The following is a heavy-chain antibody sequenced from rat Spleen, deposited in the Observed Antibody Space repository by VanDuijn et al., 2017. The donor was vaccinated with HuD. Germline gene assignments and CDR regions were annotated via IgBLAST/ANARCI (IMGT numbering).Heavy chain of an antibody. CDR2: IWPSGST. CDR3: ARHPYGYDPFDY. Sequence: QVQLKESGPGLMQSSETLSLTCTVSGFSLTTNGVGWLRQPLGRGLMWMGTIWPSGSTNYNSAVQSRLSISRDTSKSQVFLKMNSLQREDTGTYYCARHPYGYDPFDYWGQGVMVTVSS. D-gene: IGHD1-7*01. V-gene: IGHV2-72*01. J-gene: IGHJ2*01. CDR1: GFSLTTNG.